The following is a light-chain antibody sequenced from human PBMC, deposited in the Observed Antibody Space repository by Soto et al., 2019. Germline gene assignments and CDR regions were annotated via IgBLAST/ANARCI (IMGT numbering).Light chain of an antibody. CDR2: KAS. J-gene: IGKJ1*01. V-gene: IGKV1-5*03. Sequence: DIQMIQYPSTLSASVGDRVTITCRASQSISNWLAWYQQKPGKAPNLLIYKASSLESGVPSRFSGSGYGTEFTLTISSLQPDDFATYYCQQYNTYRTFGQGTKVDIK. CDR1: QSISNW. CDR3: QQYNTYRT.